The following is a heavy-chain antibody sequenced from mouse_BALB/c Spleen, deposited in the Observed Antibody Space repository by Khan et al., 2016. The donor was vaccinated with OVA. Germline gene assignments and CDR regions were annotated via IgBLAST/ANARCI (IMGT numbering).Heavy chain of an antibody. D-gene: IGHD1-1*02. CDR1: GYTFTNYG. J-gene: IGHJ1*01. CDR2: INTYTGEP. V-gene: IGHV9-3-1*01. CDR3: ASGGYWYFDV. Sequence: QIQLVQSGPELKKPGETVKISCKASGYTFTNYGMSWVKQAPGEGLKWMGWINTYTGEPTYADDFKGRFAFSLETSASTAYLQISNLKNEDTASYFCASGGYWYFDVWGAGTTVTVSS.